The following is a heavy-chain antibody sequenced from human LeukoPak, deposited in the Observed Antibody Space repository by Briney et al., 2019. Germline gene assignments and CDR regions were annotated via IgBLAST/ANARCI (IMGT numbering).Heavy chain of an antibody. CDR1: GGTFSSYS. J-gene: IGHJ4*02. V-gene: IGHV3-21*01. Sequence: PGGSLRLSCAASGGTFSSYSMSWVRQAPGKGLEWVGYISSSRSNKYNADSVKGGFTISRDTAKNSLYLQLNTLRAEDTAVYYCARRRTTDTAMAYFDYWGQGTLVTVSS. CDR2: ISSSRSNK. D-gene: IGHD5-18*01. CDR3: ARRRTTDTAMAYFDY.